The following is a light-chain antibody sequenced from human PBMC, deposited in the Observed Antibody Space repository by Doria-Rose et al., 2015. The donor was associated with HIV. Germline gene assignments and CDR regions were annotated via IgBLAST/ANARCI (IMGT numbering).Light chain of an antibody. V-gene: IGKV3-20*01. CDR1: QSVSANY. Sequence: EIVLTQSPGTLSSSPGERATLSCRASQSVSANYLAWYQQRPGQSPRLLIYGASSRATDIPDRFSGSGSGTDFTLTISRLEPDDFAVYYCHQYASSRTFGQGTKVEIK. CDR2: GAS. J-gene: IGKJ1*01. CDR3: HQYASSRT.